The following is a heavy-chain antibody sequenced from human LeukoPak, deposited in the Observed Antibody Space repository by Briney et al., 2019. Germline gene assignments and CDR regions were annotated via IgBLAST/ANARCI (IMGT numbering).Heavy chain of an antibody. Sequence: GGSLRLSCAASGFTFDDYAMHWVRQAPGKGLEWVSGISWNSGSIGYADSVKGRFTISRDNAKNSLYLQMNSLRAEDTALYYCAKAYGKLTVTLAKDAFDIWGQGTMVTVSS. CDR3: AKAYGKLTVTLAKDAFDI. CDR1: GFTFDDYA. V-gene: IGHV3-9*01. CDR2: ISWNSGSI. J-gene: IGHJ3*02. D-gene: IGHD4-17*01.